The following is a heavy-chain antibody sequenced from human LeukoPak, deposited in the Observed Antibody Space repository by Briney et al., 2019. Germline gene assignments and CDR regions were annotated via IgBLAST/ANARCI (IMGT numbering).Heavy chain of an antibody. CDR2: IYYSGST. Sequence: SETLSLTCTVSGDSISSYYWSWIRQPPGKGLEWIGSIYYSGSTNYNPSLKSRVTISVDTSKNQFSLKLSSVTAADTAVYFCARHTNRLDSFDIWGQGTMVTVSS. CDR3: ARHTNRLDSFDI. D-gene: IGHD3-3*01. V-gene: IGHV4-59*08. J-gene: IGHJ3*02. CDR1: GDSISSYY.